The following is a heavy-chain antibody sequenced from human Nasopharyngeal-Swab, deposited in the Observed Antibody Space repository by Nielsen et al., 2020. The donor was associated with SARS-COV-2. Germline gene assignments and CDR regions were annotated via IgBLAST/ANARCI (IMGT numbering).Heavy chain of an antibody. V-gene: IGHV3-30-3*01. CDR1: GFTFSSYA. CDR3: ERAASGSYWSAFDI. CDR2: ISYDGSNK. J-gene: IGHJ3*02. Sequence: GGSLRLSCAASGFTFSSYAMHWVRQAPGKGLEWVAVISYDGSNKYYADSVKGRFTISRDNSKNTLYLQMNSLRAEEKEGDEGERAASGSYWSAFDIWGQGTMVTVSS. D-gene: IGHD1-26*01.